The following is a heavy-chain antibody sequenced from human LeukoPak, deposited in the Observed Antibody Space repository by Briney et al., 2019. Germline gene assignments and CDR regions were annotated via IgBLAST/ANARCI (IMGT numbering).Heavy chain of an antibody. J-gene: IGHJ4*02. D-gene: IGHD6-13*01. V-gene: IGHV5-51*01. CDR3: ARQGAGYSSTFIDY. Sequence: GGALMISFKGSGYSFNNYWVGWVRQMPGKGLEWMGIIYPGDSDTIYSPSFQGQVTISADKSISTAYLQWSSLKASDNAMYYCARQGAGYSSTFIDYWGQGTLVTVSS. CDR1: GYSFNNYW. CDR2: IYPGDSDT.